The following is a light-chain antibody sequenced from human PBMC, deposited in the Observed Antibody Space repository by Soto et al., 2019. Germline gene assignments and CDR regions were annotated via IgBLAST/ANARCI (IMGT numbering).Light chain of an antibody. CDR2: GAS. CDR1: QSVSSSY. J-gene: IGKJ3*01. Sequence: EIVLTQSPGALSLSPGERATLSCRASQSVSSSYLGWYQQKPGQAPRLLIYGASGRATGIPDRFSGSGSGTDFTLTISRLEPEDFAVYYCQQYGSSFSLTFGPGTKVDIK. V-gene: IGKV3-20*01. CDR3: QQYGSSFSLT.